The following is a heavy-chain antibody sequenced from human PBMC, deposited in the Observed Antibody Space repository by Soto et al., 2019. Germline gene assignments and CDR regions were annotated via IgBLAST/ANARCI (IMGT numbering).Heavy chain of an antibody. CDR2: ISYDGSDK. CDR1: GFSYTDFA. Sequence: VQLVESGGGEVQPGRSLRLSCAASGFSYTDFALHWVRQAPGKGLEWVAIISYDGSDKYYADSVKGRFAISRDNPKNTLYLEMNSLRAEDTSVYFCARRAWDSYAARDVWGQGTTVTVFS. V-gene: IGHV3-30*09. J-gene: IGHJ6*02. CDR3: ARRAWDSYAARDV. D-gene: IGHD3-22*01.